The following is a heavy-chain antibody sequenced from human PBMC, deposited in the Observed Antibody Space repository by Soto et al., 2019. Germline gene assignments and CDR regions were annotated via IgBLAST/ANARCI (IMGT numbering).Heavy chain of an antibody. J-gene: IGHJ4*02. CDR1: GYTFTSYG. CDR3: AKGSEVARQELDY. Sequence: ASVKVSCKASGYTFTSYGISWVRQAPGQGLEWMGWISAYNGNTNYAQKLQGRVTMTTDTSTSTAYMEPRSPRVEDTAVYYCAKGSEVARQELDYWGQGTLVTVSS. V-gene: IGHV1-18*01. D-gene: IGHD2-15*01. CDR2: ISAYNGNT.